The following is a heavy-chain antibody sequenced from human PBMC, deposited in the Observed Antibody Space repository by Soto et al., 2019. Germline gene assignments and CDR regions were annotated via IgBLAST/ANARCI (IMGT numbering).Heavy chain of an antibody. D-gene: IGHD2-15*01. J-gene: IGHJ5*02. Sequence: GASVKVSCKVSGCTLTEISMHWVRQAPGKGLEWMGGFDPEDGETIYAQKFQGRVTMTEDTSTDTAYMELSSLRSEDTAVYYCATASGSYCSGGSCYSFRSHWFDPWGQGTLVTVSS. CDR2: FDPEDGET. CDR1: GCTLTEIS. V-gene: IGHV1-24*01. CDR3: ATASGSYCSGGSCYSFRSHWFDP.